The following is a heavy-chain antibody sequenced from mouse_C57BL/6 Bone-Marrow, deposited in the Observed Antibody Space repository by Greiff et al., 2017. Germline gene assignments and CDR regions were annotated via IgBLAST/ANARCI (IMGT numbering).Heavy chain of an antibody. J-gene: IGHJ4*01. Sequence: EVMLVESGGGLVQPKGSLKLSCAASGFTFNTYAMHWVRQAPGKGLEWVARIRSKSSNYATYYADSVKDRFTISRDDSQSMLYLQMNNLKTEDTAMYYCVRERGNYGSQSFYAMDYWGQGTSVTVSS. CDR3: VRERGNYGSQSFYAMDY. D-gene: IGHD1-1*01. CDR1: GFTFNTYA. CDR2: IRSKSSNYAT. V-gene: IGHV10-3*01.